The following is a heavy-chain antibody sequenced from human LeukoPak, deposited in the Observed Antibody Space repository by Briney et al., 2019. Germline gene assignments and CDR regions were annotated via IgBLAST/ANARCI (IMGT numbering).Heavy chain of an antibody. CDR2: ISAYNDNT. J-gene: IGHJ5*02. V-gene: IGHV1-18*04. CDR3: ARDYCSTSCYASWFDP. D-gene: IGHD2-2*01. CDR1: GYTFTSYG. Sequence: ASVKVSCKASGYTFTSYGISWVRQAPGQGLEWMGWISAYNDNTNYAQKLQGRVTMTTDTSTSTAYMELRSLRSDDTAVYYCARDYCSTSCYASWFDPWGQGTLVTVSS.